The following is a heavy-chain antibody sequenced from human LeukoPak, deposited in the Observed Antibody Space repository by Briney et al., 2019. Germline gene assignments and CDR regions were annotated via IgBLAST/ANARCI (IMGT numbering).Heavy chain of an antibody. J-gene: IGHJ6*02. V-gene: IGHV3-23*01. CDR2: ISGSGGST. CDR1: GFTFSSYA. CDR3: AKDPMSGRYFDWLSKDYGMDV. D-gene: IGHD3-9*01. Sequence: GGSLRLSCAASGFTFSSYAMSWVRQAPGKGLEWVSAISGSGGSTYYADSVKGRFTISRDNSKNTLYLRMNSLRAEDTAVYYCAKDPMSGRYFDWLSKDYGMDVWGQGTTVTVSS.